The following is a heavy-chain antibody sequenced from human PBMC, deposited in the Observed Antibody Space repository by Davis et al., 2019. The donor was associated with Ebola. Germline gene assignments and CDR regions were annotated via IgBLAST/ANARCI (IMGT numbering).Heavy chain of an antibody. CDR2: ISAYNGNT. D-gene: IGHD2-2*01. J-gene: IGHJ6*02. Sequence: ASVTVSCKASGYTFTSYGISWVRQAPGQGLEWMGWISAYNGNTNYAQKLQGRVTMTTDTSTSTAYMELRSLRSDDTAVYYCARDRGIVVVPAAIGYYYYGMDVWGQGTTVTVSS. CDR1: GYTFTSYG. V-gene: IGHV1-18*01. CDR3: ARDRGIVVVPAAIGYYYYGMDV.